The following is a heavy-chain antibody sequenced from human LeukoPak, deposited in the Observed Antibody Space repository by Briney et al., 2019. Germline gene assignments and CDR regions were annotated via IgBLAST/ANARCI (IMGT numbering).Heavy chain of an antibody. Sequence: SETLSLTCTVSGGSISDYFWSWIRQPPGKGLEWVGYVFYNGSTNYNPSLKSRVTISVDTSKNQFSLKLSSVTAADTAVYYCARDRGLDPPGSWYFDLWGRGTLVTVSS. CDR2: VFYNGST. CDR3: ARDRGLDPPGSWYFDL. J-gene: IGHJ2*01. D-gene: IGHD1-26*01. CDR1: GGSISDYF. V-gene: IGHV4-59*12.